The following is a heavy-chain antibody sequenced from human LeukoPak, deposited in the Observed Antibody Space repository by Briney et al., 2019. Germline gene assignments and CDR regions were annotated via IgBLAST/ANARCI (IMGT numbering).Heavy chain of an antibody. CDR3: ARDVTMVRGVREESDAFDI. CDR1: GGSFSGYY. J-gene: IGHJ3*02. V-gene: IGHV4-34*01. Sequence: RPWETLSLTCAVYGGSFSGYYWSWIRQPPGKGLEWIGEINHSGRTNYNPSLKSRVTISVDTSKNQFSLKLSSVTAADTAVYYCARDVTMVRGVREESDAFDIWGQGTMVTVSS. CDR2: INHSGRT. D-gene: IGHD3-10*01.